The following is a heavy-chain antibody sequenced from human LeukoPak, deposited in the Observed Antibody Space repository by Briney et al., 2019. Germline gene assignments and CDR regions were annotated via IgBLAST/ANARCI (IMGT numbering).Heavy chain of an antibody. CDR3: ARGSFGATNYMDV. J-gene: IGHJ6*03. CDR1: GGSISSYY. Sequence: PSETLSLTCTVSGGSISSYYWSWIRQLPGKGLEWIGYIYYSGSTNYNPSLKSRVTISVDTSKNQFSLKLSSVTAADTAVYYCARGSFGATNYMDVWGKGTTVTVSS. V-gene: IGHV4-59*01. CDR2: IYYSGST. D-gene: IGHD3-10*01.